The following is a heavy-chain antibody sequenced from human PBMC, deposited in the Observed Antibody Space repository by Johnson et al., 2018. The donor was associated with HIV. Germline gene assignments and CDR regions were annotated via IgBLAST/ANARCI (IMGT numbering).Heavy chain of an antibody. V-gene: IGHV3-74*02. D-gene: IGHD3-22*01. J-gene: IGHJ3*02. CDR3: AVVQWLPDDVFNI. CDR1: GFTFSSYW. Sequence: VQLVESGGGLVQPGGSLRLSCAASGFTFSSYWMHWVRQAPGKGLVWVSRIKSDGSSTYYADSVKGRFTISRDNSKNTLYLQMNSLRAEDTAVYYCAVVQWLPDDVFNIWGQGTMVTVSS. CDR2: IKSDGSST.